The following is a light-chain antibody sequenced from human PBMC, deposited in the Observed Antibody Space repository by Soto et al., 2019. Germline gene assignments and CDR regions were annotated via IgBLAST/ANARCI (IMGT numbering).Light chain of an antibody. Sequence: SYELTQPPSVSVAPGKTARITCGGNNIGSKSVHWYQQKPGQAPVLVIYYDIDRPSGIPERFSGSNSGNTATLTISRVEAWDEADYYCQVWDSSSDHPVVFGGGTKLTVL. CDR1: NIGSKS. V-gene: IGLV3-21*04. J-gene: IGLJ2*01. CDR3: QVWDSSSDHPVV. CDR2: YDI.